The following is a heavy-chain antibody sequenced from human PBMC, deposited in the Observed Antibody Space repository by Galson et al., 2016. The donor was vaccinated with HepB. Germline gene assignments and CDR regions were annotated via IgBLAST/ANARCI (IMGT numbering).Heavy chain of an antibody. CDR2: TNTDGSDT. CDR3: ARDYLTYTGSYLYS. Sequence: SLRLSCAASGFTFSSYWMHWVRQVPGKGLVMVARTNTDGSDTGYADSVKGRFTISRENAKNTRYLQMNTLRAEDTAVYYCARDYLTYTGSYLYSWGQGTLVTVSS. CDR1: GFTFSSYW. V-gene: IGHV3-74*01. D-gene: IGHD1-26*01. J-gene: IGHJ4*02.